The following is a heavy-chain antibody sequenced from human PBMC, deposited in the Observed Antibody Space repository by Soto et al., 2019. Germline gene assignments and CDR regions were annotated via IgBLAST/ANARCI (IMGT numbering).Heavy chain of an antibody. D-gene: IGHD2-15*01. CDR2: VSGRGDGT. CDR3: AKDVEVDLPYYSMDV. CDR1: GFTFSDYA. J-gene: IGHJ6*02. Sequence: EIQILESGGALVQPGGSLRLSCSGSGFTFSDYAVNWVRQAPGKGLEWVSAVSGRGDGTFYADSVKGRFTISRDNSTNTVYMQINSLTVDDTAVYYCAKDVEVDLPYYSMDVWGRGTTVRVSS. V-gene: IGHV3-23*01.